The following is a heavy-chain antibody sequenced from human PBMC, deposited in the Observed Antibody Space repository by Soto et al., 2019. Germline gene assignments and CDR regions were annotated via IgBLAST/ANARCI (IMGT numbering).Heavy chain of an antibody. Sequence: SETLSLTCTVSGDSVSSDNYYWTWIRQPPGKGLEWIGYIYSSGSTNYNPSLKSRVTISVDTSRNQFSLKLASVTAADTAVYYCARDIRGYSRAFDYWGQGTLVTVSS. CDR3: ARDIRGYSRAFDY. CDR2: IYSSGST. J-gene: IGHJ4*02. V-gene: IGHV4-61*01. CDR1: GDSVSSDNYY. D-gene: IGHD5-18*01.